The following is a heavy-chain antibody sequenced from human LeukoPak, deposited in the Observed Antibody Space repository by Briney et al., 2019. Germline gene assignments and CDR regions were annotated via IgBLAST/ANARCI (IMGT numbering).Heavy chain of an antibody. D-gene: IGHD3-3*01. V-gene: IGHV4-39*07. CDR1: GGSISSSSYY. Sequence: SETLSLTCTVSGGSISSSSYYWGWIRQPPGKGLEWIGSIYYSGSTYYNPSLKSRVTISVDTSKNQFSLKLSSVTAADTAVYYCARVYYDFWSGYRTVDYWGQGTLVTVSS. CDR2: IYYSGST. J-gene: IGHJ4*02. CDR3: ARVYYDFWSGYRTVDY.